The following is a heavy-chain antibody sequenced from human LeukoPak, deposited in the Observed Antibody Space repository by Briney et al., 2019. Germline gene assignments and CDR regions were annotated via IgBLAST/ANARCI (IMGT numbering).Heavy chain of an antibody. CDR1: GYTFSAYY. CDR3: ARDGGLDF. J-gene: IGHJ4*02. D-gene: IGHD2-15*01. CDR2: INVNSGDT. V-gene: IGHV1-2*02. Sequence: ASVTVSFKASGYTFSAYYIHWLRQAPGQGLEWMGWINVNSGDTNSAPNFQGRVTLTRDMSSNTAYMEVTKLTLDDTAVFYCARDGGLDFWGQGTLVTVSS.